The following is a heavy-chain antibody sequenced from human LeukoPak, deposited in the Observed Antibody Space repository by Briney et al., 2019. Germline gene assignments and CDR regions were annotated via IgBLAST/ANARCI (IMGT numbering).Heavy chain of an antibody. V-gene: IGHV1-18*01. CDR1: GYTFTSYG. J-gene: IGHJ3*02. Sequence: ASVKVSCKASGYTFTSYGISWVRQAPGQGLEWMGWISAYNGNTNYAQKFQGRVTMTRDTSISTAYMELSRLRSDDTAVYYCARKHSGYYYVGAFDIWGQGTMVTVSS. D-gene: IGHD3-22*01. CDR2: ISAYNGNT. CDR3: ARKHSGYYYVGAFDI.